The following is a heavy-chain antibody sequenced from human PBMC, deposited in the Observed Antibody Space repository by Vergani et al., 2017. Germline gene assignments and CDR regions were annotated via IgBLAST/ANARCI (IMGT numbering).Heavy chain of an antibody. Sequence: QVQLQESGPGLVKPSQTLSLTCTVSGGSISSGSYYWSWIRQPAGKGLEWIVRIYTSGSTNYNPSLKSRVTISVDTSKNQFSLKLSSVTAADTAVYYCARDTVGDRPCGMDVWGQGTTVTVSS. J-gene: IGHJ6*02. CDR2: IYTSGST. D-gene: IGHD2-15*01. CDR3: ARDTVGDRPCGMDV. V-gene: IGHV4-61*02. CDR1: GGSISSGSYY.